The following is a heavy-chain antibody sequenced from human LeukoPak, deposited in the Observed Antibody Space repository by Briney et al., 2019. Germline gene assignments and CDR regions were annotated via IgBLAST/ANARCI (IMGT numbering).Heavy chain of an antibody. CDR1: EFTFSSYE. D-gene: IGHD7-27*01. J-gene: IGHJ4*02. CDR2: IGSSGSIK. CDR3: APQLGRLADY. V-gene: IGHV3-48*03. Sequence: GGSLRLSCAASEFTFSSYEMNWVRQAPGKGLEWISYIGSSGSIKYYADSVKGRFTISRDNAKNSLYLQMNSLRVDDTAVYFCAPQLGRLADYWGQGTLVTVSS.